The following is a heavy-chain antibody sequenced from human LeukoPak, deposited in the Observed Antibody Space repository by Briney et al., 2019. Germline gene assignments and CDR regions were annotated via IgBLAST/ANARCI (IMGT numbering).Heavy chain of an antibody. CDR1: GFIFRNYW. V-gene: IGHV3-7*01. D-gene: IGHD5-12*01. J-gene: IGHJ4*02. CDR3: ARDWGSTGYDLYDS. CDR2: IRQDGSER. Sequence: SGGSLRLSCAASGFIFRNYWMTWVRQAPGKGLEWVAHIRQDGSERHYVDSVKDRFTISRDNAKNSLDLQMDSLRAEDTAVYYCARDWGSTGYDLYDSWGQGTLVTVSS.